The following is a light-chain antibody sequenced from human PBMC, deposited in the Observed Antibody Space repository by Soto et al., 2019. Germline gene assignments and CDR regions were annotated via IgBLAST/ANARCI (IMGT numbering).Light chain of an antibody. CDR1: QNIRTK. V-gene: IGKV3-15*01. CDR3: QQYENWPSIT. J-gene: IGKJ5*01. Sequence: EIVMTQSPVTLSVSPGEGATPSCRASQNIRTKLAWYQQKPGQAPRLLISGASTRATGIPVRFSGSGSGTEFALAISSLQSEDFAVYYCQQYENWPSITFGQGTRLEIK. CDR2: GAS.